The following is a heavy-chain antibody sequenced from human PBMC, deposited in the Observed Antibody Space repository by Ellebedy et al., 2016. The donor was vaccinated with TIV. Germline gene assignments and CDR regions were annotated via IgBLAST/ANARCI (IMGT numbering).Heavy chain of an antibody. Sequence: GGSLRLSCAVSGFSFNSYWMSWVRQAPGKGLEWVAAIDRSGGTTNYADSVKGRFTIPRDNARNSVSLQMNSLRAEDTAVYYCARATTADGYIYPYDYLYYMDVWGKGTTVTVSS. CDR2: IDRSGGTT. D-gene: IGHD5-24*01. V-gene: IGHV3-21*06. J-gene: IGHJ6*03. CDR3: ARATTADGYIYPYDYLYYMDV. CDR1: GFSFNSYW.